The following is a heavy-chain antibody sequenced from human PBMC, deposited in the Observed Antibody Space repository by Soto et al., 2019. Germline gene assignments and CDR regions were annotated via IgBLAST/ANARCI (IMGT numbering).Heavy chain of an antibody. CDR2: ISPYDEYT. CDR3: ARGGYYDSSGARNYYFYGMNV. Sequence: QVQLVQSGAEAKKPGASVKVSCKASGYTFASYGINWVRQAPGQGLEWLGWISPYDEYTHYAQILQGRVSMTTDTSTKTAYMLLRSLRSDVTAMYYCARGGYYDSSGARNYYFYGMNVWGQGTTVTVSS. V-gene: IGHV1-18*01. D-gene: IGHD3-22*01. CDR1: GYTFASYG. J-gene: IGHJ6*02.